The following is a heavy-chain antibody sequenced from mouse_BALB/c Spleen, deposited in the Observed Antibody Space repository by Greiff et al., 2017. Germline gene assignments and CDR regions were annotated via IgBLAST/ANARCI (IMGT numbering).Heavy chain of an antibody. CDR1: GYAFTNYL. CDR3: ARSGVYYAMDY. Sequence: QVQLQQSGAELVRPGTSVKVSCKASGYAFTNYLIEWVKQRPGQGLEWIGVINPGSGGTNYNEKFKGKATLTADKSSSTAYMQLSSLTSDDSAVYFCARSGVYYAMDYWGQGTSVTVSS. CDR2: INPGSGGT. D-gene: IGHD3-2*02. V-gene: IGHV1-54*01. J-gene: IGHJ4*01.